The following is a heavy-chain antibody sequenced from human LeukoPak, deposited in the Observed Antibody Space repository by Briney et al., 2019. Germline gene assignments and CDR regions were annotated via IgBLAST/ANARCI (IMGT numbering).Heavy chain of an antibody. J-gene: IGHJ4*02. CDR2: INPNSGGT. CDR1: GYTFTGYY. Sequence: GASVKVSCKASGYTFTGYYMHWVRQAPGQGLEWMGWINPNSGGTNYAQEFQGRVTMTRDTSISTAYMELSRLRSDDTAVYYCARDQQQLGDFDYWGQGTLVTVAS. CDR3: ARDQQQLGDFDY. V-gene: IGHV1-2*02. D-gene: IGHD6-13*01.